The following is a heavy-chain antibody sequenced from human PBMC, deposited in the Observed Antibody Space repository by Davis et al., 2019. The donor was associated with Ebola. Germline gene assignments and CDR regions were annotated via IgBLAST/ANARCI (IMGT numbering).Heavy chain of an antibody. V-gene: IGHV1-2*02. CDR3: TRDRARGASVWSPHYSGSSGYVSAY. Sequence: ASVKVSCKASGYTFSGYSMHWVRQAPGQGLEWMGWINPNTGGTSYAQKFQGRVSMTRDTAISTVYMELSRLTSDDTAVYYCTRDRARGASVWSPHYSGSSGYVSAYWGQGTLVSVSS. D-gene: IGHD3-22*01. CDR1: GYTFSGYS. CDR2: INPNTGGT. J-gene: IGHJ4*02.